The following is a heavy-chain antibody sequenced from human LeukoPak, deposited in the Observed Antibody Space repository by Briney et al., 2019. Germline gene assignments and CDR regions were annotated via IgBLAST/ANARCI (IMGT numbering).Heavy chain of an antibody. CDR1: GGSTSSYY. CDR2: IYYSGST. Sequence: SETLSLTCTVSGGSTSSYYWSWIRQPPGKGLEWIGYIYYSGSTNYNPSLKSRVTISVDTSKNQFSLKLSSVTAADTAVYYCARDGRYYYGMDVWGQGTTVTVSS. CDR3: ARDGRYYYGMDV. V-gene: IGHV4-59*01. J-gene: IGHJ6*02.